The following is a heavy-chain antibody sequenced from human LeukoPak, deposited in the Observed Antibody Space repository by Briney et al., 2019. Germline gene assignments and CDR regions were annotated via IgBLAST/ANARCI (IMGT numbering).Heavy chain of an antibody. CDR2: ITSSGTYI. CDR3: ARDPYSGNYGNDYYYYMDV. V-gene: IGHV3-21*01. D-gene: IGHD1-26*01. Sequence: GGSLRLSCAASGFTFSNYNMNWVRQAPGKAMEWVSSITSSGTYIFYADSVKGRFTISRDNTKNSLYLQMDSLGPEDTAVYYCARDPYSGNYGNDYYYYMDVWGKGTTVTISS. J-gene: IGHJ6*03. CDR1: GFTFSNYN.